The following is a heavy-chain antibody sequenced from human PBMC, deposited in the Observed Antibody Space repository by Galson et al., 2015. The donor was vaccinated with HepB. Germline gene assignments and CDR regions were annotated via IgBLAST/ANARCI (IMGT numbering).Heavy chain of an antibody. Sequence: SVKVSCKASGGTFSSYAISWVRQAPGQGLEWMGGIIPIFGTANYAQKFQGRVTITADESTSTAYMELSSLRSEDTAVYYCARVTLPRGYYYYMDVWGKGTTVTVSS. D-gene: IGHD2-21*02. V-gene: IGHV1-69*13. CDR3: ARVTLPRGYYYYMDV. J-gene: IGHJ6*03. CDR2: IIPIFGTA. CDR1: GGTFSSYA.